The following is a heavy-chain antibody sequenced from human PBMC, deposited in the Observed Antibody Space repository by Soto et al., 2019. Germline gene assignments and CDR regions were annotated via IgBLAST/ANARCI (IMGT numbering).Heavy chain of an antibody. CDR2: ISGSGGST. CDR1: GFTFSSYA. Sequence: GGSLRLSCAASGFTFSSYAMSWVRQAPGKGLEWVSAISGSGGSTYYADSVKGRFTISRDNSKNTLYLQMNSLRAEDTAVYYCAKDTYYYDSSPSDYWGQGTLVTVSS. V-gene: IGHV3-23*01. CDR3: AKDTYYYDSSPSDY. D-gene: IGHD3-22*01. J-gene: IGHJ4*02.